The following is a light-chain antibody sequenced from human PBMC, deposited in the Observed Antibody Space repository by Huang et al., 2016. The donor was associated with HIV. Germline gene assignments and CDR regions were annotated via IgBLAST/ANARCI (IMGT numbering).Light chain of an antibody. CDR2: DAS. CDR1: QGISTS. Sequence: IQLTQSPYSLSASIGDRVTITCRASQGISTSLAWSQQKPGKAPNLLIFDASSLRRGVPSSFSGSSSGTVFTLSISSLQPEDFATYFCQQLRSYPLNFGGGTKVEIK. J-gene: IGKJ4*01. V-gene: IGKV1-9*01. CDR3: QQLRSYPLN.